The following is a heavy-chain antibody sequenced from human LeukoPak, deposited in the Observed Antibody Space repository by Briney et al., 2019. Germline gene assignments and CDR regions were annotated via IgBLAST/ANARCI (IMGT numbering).Heavy chain of an antibody. V-gene: IGHV1-2*06. CDR3: ASPRKGSSNYYYGMDV. J-gene: IGHJ6*02. Sequence: GPVKFSCKASGYTFTGYYMHWVRQAPGQGLEWMGRINPNSGGTNYAQKFQGRVTMTRDTSISTAYMELSRLRSDDTAVYYCASPRKGSSNYYYGMDVWGQGTTVTVSS. CDR2: INPNSGGT. D-gene: IGHD6-6*01. CDR1: GYTFTGYY.